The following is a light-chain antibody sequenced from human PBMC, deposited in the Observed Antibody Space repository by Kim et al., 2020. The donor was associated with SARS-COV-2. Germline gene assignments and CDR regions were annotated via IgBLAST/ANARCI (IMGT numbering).Light chain of an antibody. CDR1: QSISSY. CDR3: QQSDSTRWT. CDR2: AAS. V-gene: IGKV1-39*01. Sequence: DIQMTQSPSSLSASVGDRVTITCRASQSISSYLNWYQQKPGKAPKLLIYAASSLQSGVPSRFSGSGSGTDFTLTISSLQPEDVATYYCQQSDSTRWTFGQGTKVDIK. J-gene: IGKJ1*01.